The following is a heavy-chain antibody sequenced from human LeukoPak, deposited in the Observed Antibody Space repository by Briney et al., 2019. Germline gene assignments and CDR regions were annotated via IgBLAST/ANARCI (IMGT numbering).Heavy chain of an antibody. CDR1: GFTFSSYD. J-gene: IGHJ4*02. Sequence: GGSLRLSCAASGFTFSSYDMHWVRHATGKGLEWVSAIGTAGDTYYPGSVKGRFTISRENAKNSLYLQMNSLRAGDTAVYYCARGGDSGSFDYWGQGTLVTVSS. CDR3: ARGGDSGSFDY. D-gene: IGHD1-26*01. CDR2: IGTAGDT. V-gene: IGHV3-13*01.